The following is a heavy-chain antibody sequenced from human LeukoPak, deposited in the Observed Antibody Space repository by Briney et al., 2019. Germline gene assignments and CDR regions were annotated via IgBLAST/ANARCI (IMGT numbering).Heavy chain of an antibody. D-gene: IGHD2-21*01. J-gene: IGHJ4*02. Sequence: PSETLSLTCNVSGGSISTYYWSWIRQPPGKGLEWIGCSYYSGSTNYNPSLNSQVTISVETSKNQVSLKLTSVTAADTAVYYCAGHRNPWSFPDYWGQGALVTVSS. CDR1: GGSISTYY. CDR2: SYYSGST. V-gene: IGHV4-59*08. CDR3: AGHRNPWSFPDY.